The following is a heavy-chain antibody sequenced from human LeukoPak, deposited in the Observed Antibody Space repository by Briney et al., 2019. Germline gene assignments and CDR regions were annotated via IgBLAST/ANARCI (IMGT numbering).Heavy chain of an antibody. D-gene: IGHD6-6*01. CDR2: INPNSGGT. CDR3: ALPSLSSSTLPFDY. V-gene: IGHV1-2*06. Sequence: VASVKVSCKASGYTFTSYDINWVRQAPGQGLEWMGRINPNSGGTNYAQKFQGRVTMTRDTSISTAYMELSRLRPDDTAVYYCALPSLSSSTLPFDYWGQGTLVTVSS. J-gene: IGHJ4*02. CDR1: GYTFTSYD.